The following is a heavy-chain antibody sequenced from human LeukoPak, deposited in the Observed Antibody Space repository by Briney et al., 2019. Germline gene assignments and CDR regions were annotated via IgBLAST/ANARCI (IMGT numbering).Heavy chain of an antibody. D-gene: IGHD3-10*01. Sequence: ASVKVSCKASGYTFTSYDINWVRQATGQGLEWMGWMNPNSGSTGYAQKFQGRVTMTRNTSISTAYMELSSLRSEDTAVYYCARSRVTMVRGVRLVAFDIWGPGTMVTVSS. CDR1: GYTFTSYD. CDR3: ARSRVTMVRGVRLVAFDI. J-gene: IGHJ3*02. CDR2: MNPNSGST. V-gene: IGHV1-8*01.